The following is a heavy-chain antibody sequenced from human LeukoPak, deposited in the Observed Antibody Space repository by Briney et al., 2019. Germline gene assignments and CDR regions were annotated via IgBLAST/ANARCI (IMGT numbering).Heavy chain of an antibody. CDR3: ARTNAFGN. Sequence: PSETLSLTCTVSGGSLSGDYWNWIRQPPGKGLEWIGYIYYTGTTDYSPSLKSRVTISLDMSKNQFSLKLGSVTAADTAVYYCARTNAFGNRGQGTMVTVSS. CDR1: GGSLSGDY. V-gene: IGHV4-59*01. J-gene: IGHJ3*02. CDR2: IYYTGTT.